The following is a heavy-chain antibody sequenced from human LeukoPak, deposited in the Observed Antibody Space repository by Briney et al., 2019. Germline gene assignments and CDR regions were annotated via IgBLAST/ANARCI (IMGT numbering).Heavy chain of an antibody. CDR1: GFTFGTYG. Sequence: PGGSLRLSCTASGFTFGTYGMHWVRQAPGKGLEWVAFIYYDGSNIYYADYVKGRFTISRDISKNTLYLQMDSLRAEDTAIYYCARDWKTNSFDYWGQGTLVTVSS. V-gene: IGHV3-33*08. D-gene: IGHD1-1*01. CDR2: IYYDGSNI. J-gene: IGHJ4*02. CDR3: ARDWKTNSFDY.